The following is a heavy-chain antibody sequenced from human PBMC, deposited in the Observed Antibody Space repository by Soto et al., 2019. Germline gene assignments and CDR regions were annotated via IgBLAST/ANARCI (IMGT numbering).Heavy chain of an antibody. Sequence: QVQLVQSGAEEKKPGASVKVSCKASGYTFTSYAMHWVRQAPGQRPEWMGWINIGHGNTKYSQQFQGRVTISRDTSASTVYMELSSLRSEDTAVYYCARDDYGDLDYWGQGSLVTVSS. D-gene: IGHD4-17*01. CDR2: INIGHGNT. J-gene: IGHJ4*02. CDR3: ARDDYGDLDY. V-gene: IGHV1-3*05. CDR1: GYTFTSYA.